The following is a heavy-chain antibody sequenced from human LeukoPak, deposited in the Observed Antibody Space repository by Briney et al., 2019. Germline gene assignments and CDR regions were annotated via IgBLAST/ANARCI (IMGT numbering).Heavy chain of an antibody. D-gene: IGHD2-15*01. Sequence: GASVKVSCKASGYTFTSYGISWVRQAPGQGLAWMGWISAYNGNTNYTQKLQGRVTMTTDTPTSTDYMELRSLRSDDTAVYYCARANGIFPYTYAFDIWGQGTMVTVSS. V-gene: IGHV1-18*01. CDR2: ISAYNGNT. CDR3: ARANGIFPYTYAFDI. J-gene: IGHJ3*02. CDR1: GYTFTSYG.